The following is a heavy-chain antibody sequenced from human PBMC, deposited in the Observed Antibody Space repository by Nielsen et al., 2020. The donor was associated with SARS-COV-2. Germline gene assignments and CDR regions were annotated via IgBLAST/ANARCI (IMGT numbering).Heavy chain of an antibody. Sequence: GESLKISCAASGFTFSSYWMSWVRQAPGKGLEWVANIKQDGSEKYYVDSVKGRFTISRDNAKNSLYLQMNSLRAEDTAVYYCAKVSGIAVAGLYYYYMDVWGKGTTVTVSS. J-gene: IGHJ6*03. V-gene: IGHV3-7*01. CDR2: IKQDGSEK. D-gene: IGHD6-19*01. CDR3: AKVSGIAVAGLYYYYMDV. CDR1: GFTFSSYW.